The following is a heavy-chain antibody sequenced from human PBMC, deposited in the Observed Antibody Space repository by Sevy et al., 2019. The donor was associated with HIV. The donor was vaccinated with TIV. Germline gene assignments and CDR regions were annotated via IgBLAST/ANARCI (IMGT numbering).Heavy chain of an antibody. Sequence: GGSLRLSCAASGFTFGSYAMPWVRQAPGKGLEWVAVISYDGGNKYNPDSVKGRFTISRDNSKNTLYLQMNSLRAKDTAVYYCARDQYSSSWYTFDYWGQGTLVTVSS. CDR1: GFTFGSYA. V-gene: IGHV3-30-3*01. D-gene: IGHD6-13*01. CDR2: ISYDGGNK. CDR3: ARDQYSSSWYTFDY. J-gene: IGHJ4*02.